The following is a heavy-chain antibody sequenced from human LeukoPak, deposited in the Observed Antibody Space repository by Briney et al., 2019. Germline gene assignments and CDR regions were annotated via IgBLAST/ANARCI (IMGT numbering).Heavy chain of an antibody. D-gene: IGHD3-22*01. CDR1: GGTFSSYA. CDR2: IIPIFGTA. V-gene: IGHV1-69*13. Sequence: SVKVSCTASGGTFSSYAISWVRQAPGQGLEWMGGIIPIFGTATYAQKFQGRVTITADESTSTAYMELSSLRSEDTAVYYCARGSDEGGRDYYDSSNYYYVPFDYWGQGTLVTVSS. CDR3: ARGSDEGGRDYYDSSNYYYVPFDY. J-gene: IGHJ4*02.